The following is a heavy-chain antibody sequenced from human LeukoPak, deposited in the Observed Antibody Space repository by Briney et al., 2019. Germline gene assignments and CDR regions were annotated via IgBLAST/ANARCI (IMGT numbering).Heavy chain of an antibody. J-gene: IGHJ5*02. Sequence: PGGSLRLSCAASGFTFSDYYMSWIRQAPGKGLEWVSYISSSSSYTNYADSMKGRFTISRDNAKNSLYLQMNSLRAEDTAVYYCARDRYSYGYNWFDPWGQGTLVTVSS. D-gene: IGHD5-18*01. CDR1: GFTFSDYY. CDR2: ISSSSSYT. CDR3: ARDRYSYGYNWFDP. V-gene: IGHV3-11*06.